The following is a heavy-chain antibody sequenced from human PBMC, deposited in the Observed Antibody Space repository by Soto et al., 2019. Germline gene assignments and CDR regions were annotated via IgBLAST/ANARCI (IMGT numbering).Heavy chain of an antibody. D-gene: IGHD3-3*01. V-gene: IGHV1-69-2*01. CDR1: GYTFTDYF. CDR3: ATIGASYNWFEP. Sequence: EVQLVQSGAEVKKPGTTVKISCKFSGYTFTDYFIHWIQQATGRGLEWVGLVDPEDGKVKYAEKFQGRVTITADTSTDTAYMELNNLRSEDTAVYFCATIGASYNWFEPWGQATLVSVSS. CDR2: VDPEDGKV. J-gene: IGHJ5*02.